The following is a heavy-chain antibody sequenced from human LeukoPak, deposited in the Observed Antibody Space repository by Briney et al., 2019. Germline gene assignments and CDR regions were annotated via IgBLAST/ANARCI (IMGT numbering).Heavy chain of an antibody. CDR2: INTDNGDS. D-gene: IGHD3-10*01. CDR1: GYIFANHG. J-gene: IGHJ4*02. Sequence: ASVKVSCKASGYIFANHGLTWARQAPGQGLEWMGWINTDNGDSNYAQKVQDRVTLTTEASTKTAYMELRSLSSDDTAFYYCARASSSYGSGLSYIDYWGQGTLVTVSS. CDR3: ARASSSYGSGLSYIDY. V-gene: IGHV1-18*01.